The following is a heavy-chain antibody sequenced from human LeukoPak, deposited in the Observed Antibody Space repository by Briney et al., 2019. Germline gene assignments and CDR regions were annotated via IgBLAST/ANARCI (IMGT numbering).Heavy chain of an antibody. J-gene: IGHJ4*02. CDR1: GFTFSSFA. V-gene: IGHV3-23*01. D-gene: IGHD3-10*01. CDR2: ISGSGGAT. Sequence: PGGSLRLSCAASGFTFSSFAMSWVRRAPGKGLEWVSSISGSGGATYYPDSVKGRFTISRDNSENTLYLQINSLRAEDTAVFYCAKNYGSGTYHNYFDSWGQGTLVTVSS. CDR3: AKNYGSGTYHNYFDS.